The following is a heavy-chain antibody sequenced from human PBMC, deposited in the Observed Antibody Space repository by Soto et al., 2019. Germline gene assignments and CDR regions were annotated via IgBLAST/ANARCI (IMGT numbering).Heavy chain of an antibody. CDR3: ASWATWPGGQFVGPYYYCDLDV. Sequence: QVQLVQSGAEVKKPGSSVKVSCKAYGGTFSSYAISWVRQAPGQGLEWLGGIISIFGTANYAQKFQGRVTFTANESAGTAYFEQSSQRAEDAAGYDCASWATWPGGQFVGPYYYCDLDVCGKGTTVTVSS. CDR2: IISIFGTA. CDR1: GGTFSSYA. J-gene: IGHJ6*04. V-gene: IGHV1-69*01. D-gene: IGHD5-12*01.